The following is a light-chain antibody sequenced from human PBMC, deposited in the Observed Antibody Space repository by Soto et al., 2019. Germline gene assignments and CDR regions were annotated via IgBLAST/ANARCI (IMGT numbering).Light chain of an antibody. CDR3: QQSYSTPET. J-gene: IGKJ4*01. CDR2: AAS. Sequence: DIQMTQSPSSLSASVGDRVTITCRASQSIRSYLNWYQQKPGKAPKLLIYAASSLQSGVPSRFSGSGSGTDFTLSISSLQPEDFATYHCQQSYSTPETFGGGTKVEIK. V-gene: IGKV1-39*01. CDR1: QSIRSY.